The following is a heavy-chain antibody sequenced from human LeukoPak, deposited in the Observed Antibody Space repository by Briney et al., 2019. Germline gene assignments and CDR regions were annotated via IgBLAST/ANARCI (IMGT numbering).Heavy chain of an antibody. J-gene: IGHJ4*02. V-gene: IGHV4-31*03. CDR1: GGSISSGGYY. Sequence: SETLSLTCTVSGGSISSGGYYWSWIRQHPGKGLEWIGYIYYSGSTYYNPSLKSRVTISVDTSKNQFSLKLSSVTAADTAVYYCARAPDNWNDYFDYRGQGTLVTVSS. CDR2: IYYSGST. D-gene: IGHD1-20*01. CDR3: ARAPDNWNDYFDY.